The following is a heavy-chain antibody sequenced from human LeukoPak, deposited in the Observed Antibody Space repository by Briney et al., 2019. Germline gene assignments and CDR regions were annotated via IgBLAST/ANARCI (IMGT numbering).Heavy chain of an antibody. J-gene: IGHJ4*02. D-gene: IGHD1-26*01. Sequence: PGGSLRLSCTASGFTFINAWMAWVRQAPGKGLEWVGRIKAKAHGGTTDYAAPVKGRFTISRDDSKNTLYLQMNSLKTEDTAVYYCTTDGVGIEGATFDYWGQGTLVTVFS. CDR1: GFTFINAW. V-gene: IGHV3-15*01. CDR3: TTDGVGIEGATFDY. CDR2: IKAKAHGGTT.